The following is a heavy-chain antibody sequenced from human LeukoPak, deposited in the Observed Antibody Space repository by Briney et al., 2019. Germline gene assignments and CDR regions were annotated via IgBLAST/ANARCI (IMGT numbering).Heavy chain of an antibody. J-gene: IGHJ3*02. D-gene: IGHD2/OR15-2a*01. CDR1: GFTVSSNY. CDR2: IYSGGST. V-gene: IGHV3-66*01. Sequence: GGSLRLSCAASGFTVSSNYMSWVRQTPGKGLEWVSAIYSGGSTNYADSVKGRFTISRDNSKNTLYLQMNSLRAEDTAVYYCARVEYDTSSGAFDIWGQGTMVTVSS. CDR3: ARVEYDTSSGAFDI.